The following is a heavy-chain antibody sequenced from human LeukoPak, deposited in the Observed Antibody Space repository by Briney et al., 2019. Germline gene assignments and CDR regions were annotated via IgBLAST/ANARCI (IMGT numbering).Heavy chain of an antibody. V-gene: IGHV3-21*01. CDR3: ARFQAQYYYGSGGTGIDY. D-gene: IGHD3-10*01. J-gene: IGHJ4*02. CDR2: ISSSSSYI. Sequence: PGGSLRLSCAASGFTFSSYSMNWVRQAPGKGLEWVSSISSSSSYIYYADSVKGRFTISRDNAKNSLYLQMNSLRAEDTAVYYCARFQAQYYYGSGGTGIDYWGQGALVTVSS. CDR1: GFTFSSYS.